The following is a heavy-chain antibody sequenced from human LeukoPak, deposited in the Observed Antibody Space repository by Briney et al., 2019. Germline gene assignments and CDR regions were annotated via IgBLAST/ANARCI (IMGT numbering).Heavy chain of an antibody. CDR2: ISTYNDKP. V-gene: IGHV1-18*01. CDR1: GYTFPSYG. D-gene: IGHD3-10*01. Sequence: GASVKVSCEASGYTFPSYGISWVRQAPEQGLEWMGWISTYNDKPDYAQKFQGRVTMTTDSSTSTAYMELRSLGSDDTAVYYCARGYYFGSGSFYDYFDYWGQGTLVTVSS. J-gene: IGHJ4*02. CDR3: ARGYYFGSGSFYDYFDY.